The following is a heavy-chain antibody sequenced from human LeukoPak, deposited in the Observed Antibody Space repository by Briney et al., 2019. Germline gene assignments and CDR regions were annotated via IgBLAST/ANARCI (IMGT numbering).Heavy chain of an antibody. Sequence: GGSLRLSRAASGFIISTYYMTWVRQAPGKGLEWVAGIKQDGSENYYVDSVKGRFTVSRDNSKNSLYLQMNSLRAEDTAVYFCARERYCTTATCYVRVPFDYWGQGTLVTVSS. CDR2: IKQDGSEN. CDR3: ARERYCTTATCYVRVPFDY. J-gene: IGHJ4*02. CDR1: GFIISTYY. D-gene: IGHD2-2*01. V-gene: IGHV3-7*01.